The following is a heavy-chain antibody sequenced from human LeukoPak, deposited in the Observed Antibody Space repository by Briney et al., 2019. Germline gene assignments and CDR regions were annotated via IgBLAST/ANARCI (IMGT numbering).Heavy chain of an antibody. Sequence: PGRSLRLSCAPSGFTFTSYGMDWVRQAPGKGLEWVAVIWYDGSNKYYADSVKGRFTISRDDSKNTLYLQMNSLRAEDTAVYYCARDRAIDWGQGTLVTVSS. CDR2: IWYDGSNK. D-gene: IGHD5-24*01. CDR3: ARDRAID. V-gene: IGHV3-33*01. J-gene: IGHJ4*02. CDR1: GFTFTSYG.